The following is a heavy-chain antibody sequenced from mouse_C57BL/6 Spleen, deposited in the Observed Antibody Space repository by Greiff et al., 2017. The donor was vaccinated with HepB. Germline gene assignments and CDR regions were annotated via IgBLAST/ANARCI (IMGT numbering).Heavy chain of an antibody. CDR3: ARGDYDYDGYFDY. CDR1: GYSITSGYY. J-gene: IGHJ2*01. Sequence: DVQLQESGPGLVKPSQSLSLTCSVTGYSITSGYYWNWIRQFPGNKLEWMGYISYDGSNNYNPSLKNRISITRDTSKNQFFLKLNSVTTEDTATYYCARGDYDYDGYFDYWGQGTTLTVSS. V-gene: IGHV3-6*01. D-gene: IGHD2-4*01. CDR2: ISYDGSN.